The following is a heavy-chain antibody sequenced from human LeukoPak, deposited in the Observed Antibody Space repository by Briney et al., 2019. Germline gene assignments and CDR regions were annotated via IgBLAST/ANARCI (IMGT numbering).Heavy chain of an antibody. Sequence: PGGSLRLSCAASGFTFSSYAMHWVRQAPGEGLVYVSAISSKGGSTYYANSVKGRFTISRDTVKSTLYLQMGSMRAEDMAVYYCARGGVDIVATKGAEELWDQKVYYYGMDVWGQGTTVTVSS. D-gene: IGHD5-12*01. CDR1: GFTFSSYA. J-gene: IGHJ6*02. V-gene: IGHV3-64*01. CDR3: ARGGVDIVATKGAEELWDQKVYYYGMDV. CDR2: ISSKGGST.